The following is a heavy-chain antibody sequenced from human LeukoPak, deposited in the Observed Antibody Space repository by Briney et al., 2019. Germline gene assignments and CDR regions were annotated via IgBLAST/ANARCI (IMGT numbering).Heavy chain of an antibody. CDR1: GGSISSSSYY. V-gene: IGHV4-39*07. Sequence: SGTLSLTCAASGGSISSSSYYWGWIRQPPGKGLEWIGEIYHSGSTNYNPSLKSRATISVNTSKTQFSLKLSSVTAADTAMFYCARGLGPGNWFDPWGQGTLVTVSS. CDR3: ARGLGPGNWFDP. J-gene: IGHJ5*02. CDR2: IYHSGST. D-gene: IGHD3-10*01.